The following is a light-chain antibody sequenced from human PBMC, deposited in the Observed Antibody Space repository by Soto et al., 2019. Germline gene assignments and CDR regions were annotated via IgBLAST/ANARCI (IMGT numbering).Light chain of an antibody. CDR3: QQDNNWPPLT. CDR2: GAS. CDR1: QSVSSN. J-gene: IGKJ5*01. V-gene: IGKV3-15*01. Sequence: EIVMTQSPATLSVSPGERATLSCRASQSVSSNLAWYQQKPGQAPRLLIYGASTSATGIPARFSGSGSGTEFTLTISSVQYEDFAVYYCQQDNNWPPLTFGQGTRLEIK.